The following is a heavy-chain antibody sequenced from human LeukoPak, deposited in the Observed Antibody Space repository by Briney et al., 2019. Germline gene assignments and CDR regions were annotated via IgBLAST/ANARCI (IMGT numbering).Heavy chain of an antibody. D-gene: IGHD2-15*01. J-gene: IGHJ5*02. CDR3: ARGAARNWFDP. CDR1: GVSISSGGYS. Sequence: SETLSLTCAVSGVSISSGGYSWSWIRQPPGKGLEWIGYIYHSGSTYYNPSLKSRVTISVDRSKNQFSLKLSSVTAADTAVYYCARGAARNWFDPWGQGTLVTVPS. CDR2: IYHSGST. V-gene: IGHV4-30-2*01.